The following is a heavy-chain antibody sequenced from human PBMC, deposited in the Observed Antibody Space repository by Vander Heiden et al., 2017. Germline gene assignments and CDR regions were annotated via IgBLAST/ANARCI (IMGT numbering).Heavy chain of an antibody. CDR1: GVTFGRYA. CDR2: IIGIGGNT. Sequence: EVQLLASGGGLVQPVGSLRLSCAASGVTFGRYATSWVRQCPGKARKGVSAIIGIGGNTEYADSVKGRYTISNNNAKNTQYSQMNRLRAVGTDVYYCAKVVHYGIGVVILTNWGQVTMVTVYS. J-gene: IGHJ4*02. CDR3: AKVVHYGIGVVILTN. D-gene: IGHD3-22*01. V-gene: IGHV3-23*01.